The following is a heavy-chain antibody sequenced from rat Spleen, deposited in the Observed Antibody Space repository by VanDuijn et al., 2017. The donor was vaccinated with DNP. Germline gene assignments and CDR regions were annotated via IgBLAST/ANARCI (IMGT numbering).Heavy chain of an antibody. CDR2: ITNSGGST. Sequence: EVQLVESGGGLVQPGRSLKLSCAASGFAFSGCYMAWVRKAPTKGLEWVASITNSGGSTYYRDSVKGRFTISRDNARSTLYLQMTSLRSEDPATYYCARNYGGYRPWDYWGQGVMVTVSS. CDR3: ARNYGGYRPWDY. CDR1: GFAFSGCY. D-gene: IGHD1-11*01. J-gene: IGHJ2*01. V-gene: IGHV5-25*01.